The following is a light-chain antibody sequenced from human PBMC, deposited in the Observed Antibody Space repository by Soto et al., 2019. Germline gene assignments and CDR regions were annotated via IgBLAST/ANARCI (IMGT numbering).Light chain of an antibody. V-gene: IGLV2-11*01. CDR2: DVS. CDR3: SSYTSDSSYV. CDR1: SSDVAGYNY. Sequence: QSALTQPRSVSGSPGQSVTISCSGTSSDVAGYNYVSWYQQHPGKAPKLMIYDVSKRPSGVPDRFSASKSGNTASLFISGLQAEDEADYYCSSYTSDSSYVFGSGTKVTVL. J-gene: IGLJ1*01.